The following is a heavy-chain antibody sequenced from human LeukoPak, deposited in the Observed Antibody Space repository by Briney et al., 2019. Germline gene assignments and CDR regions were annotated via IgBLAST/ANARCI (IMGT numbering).Heavy chain of an antibody. Sequence: SETLFLTCAVYGGSFSGYYWSWIRQPPGEGLEWIGEINHSGSTNYNPSLKSRVTISVDTSKNQFSLKLNSVTAADTAVYYCARHKQQLARNGFDFWGQGTRVTVSS. J-gene: IGHJ3*01. CDR2: INHSGST. CDR3: ARHKQQLARNGFDF. CDR1: GGSFSGYY. V-gene: IGHV4-34*01. D-gene: IGHD6-13*01.